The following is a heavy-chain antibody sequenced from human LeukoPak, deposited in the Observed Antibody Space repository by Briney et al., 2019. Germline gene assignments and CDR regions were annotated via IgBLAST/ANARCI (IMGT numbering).Heavy chain of an antibody. CDR2: IITNYGTT. V-gene: IGHV1-69*13. J-gene: IGHJ4*02. Sequence: GASVKVSCKASGGTFSNYAISWVRQAPGQGLEWMGGIITNYGTTNYAQKYQGRVTITADESTTTVYTELSSLRSEDTAVYYCARPRTYYDFWRGYPPFDYWGQGTLVTVSS. CDR1: GGTFSNYA. D-gene: IGHD3-3*01. CDR3: ARPRTYYDFWRGYPPFDY.